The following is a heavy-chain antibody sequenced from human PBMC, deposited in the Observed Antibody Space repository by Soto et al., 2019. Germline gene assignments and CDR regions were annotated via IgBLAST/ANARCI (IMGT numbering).Heavy chain of an antibody. Sequence: GGSLRLSCAASGFTFSSYGMHWVRQAPGKGLEWVAVIWYDGSNKYYARSVKGRFTISRDNSKNTLYLQMNSMRAEDTAVYYCARAALDSSDVPWYYYYGMDVWGQGTTVTVPS. CDR3: ARAALDSSDVPWYYYYGMDV. J-gene: IGHJ6*02. D-gene: IGHD6-19*01. CDR2: IWYDGSNK. V-gene: IGHV3-33*01. CDR1: GFTFSSYG.